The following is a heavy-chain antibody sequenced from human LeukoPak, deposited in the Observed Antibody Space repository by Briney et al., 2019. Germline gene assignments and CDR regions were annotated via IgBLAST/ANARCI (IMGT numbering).Heavy chain of an antibody. J-gene: IGHJ3*02. D-gene: IGHD3-3*01. Sequence: KPSETLSLTCTVSGGSISSSSYYWGWIRQPPGKGLKWIGSIYYSGSTYYNPSLKSRVTISVDRSKNQFSLKLSSVTAADTAVYYCARLRYYDFWSGNTPRMLLGRYAFDIWGQGTMVTVSS. CDR1: GGSISSSSYY. CDR3: ARLRYYDFWSGNTPRMLLGRYAFDI. CDR2: IYYSGST. V-gene: IGHV4-39*07.